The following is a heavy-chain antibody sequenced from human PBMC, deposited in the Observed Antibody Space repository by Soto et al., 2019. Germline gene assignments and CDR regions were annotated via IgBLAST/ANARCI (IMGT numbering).Heavy chain of an antibody. J-gene: IGHJ6*03. CDR1: GFTVSSYY. Sequence: PGGSLRLSCAASGFTVSSYYMSWVRQAPGKGLDWVSVIYTGGSTNYADSVKGRFIISRDNSKNMLYLQMNSLRAEDTAVYYCARGYMDVWGQGTTVTVSS. CDR2: IYTGGST. CDR3: ARGYMDV. V-gene: IGHV3-53*01.